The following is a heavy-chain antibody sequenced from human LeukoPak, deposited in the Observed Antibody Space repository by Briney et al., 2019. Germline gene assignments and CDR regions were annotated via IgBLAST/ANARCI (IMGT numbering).Heavy chain of an antibody. J-gene: IGHJ4*02. CDR1: GGSISSSSYY. CDR2: IYYSGST. CDR3: ARGRSGSSWIDY. Sequence: PSETLSLTCTVSGGSISSSSYYWGWIRQPPGKGLEWIGSIYYSGSTYYNPSLESRVTISVDTSKNQFSLKLSSVTAADTAVYYCARGRSGSSWIDYWGQGTLVTVSS. V-gene: IGHV4-39*07. D-gene: IGHD1-26*01.